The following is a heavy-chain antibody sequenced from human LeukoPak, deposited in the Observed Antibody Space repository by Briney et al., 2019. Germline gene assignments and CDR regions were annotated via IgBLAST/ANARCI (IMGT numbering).Heavy chain of an antibody. CDR2: IRYDGSHQ. D-gene: IGHD6-13*01. CDR3: AKPGMAYAFDM. CDR1: GFTFSNAW. Sequence: PGGSLRLSCAASGFTFSNAWMSWVRQAPGKGLEWVAFIRYDGSHQYSVDSVKGRFTISRDNSKNTLYLQMHSLRAEDTAVYYCAKPGMAYAFDMWGQGTMVTVSS. V-gene: IGHV3-30*02. J-gene: IGHJ3*02.